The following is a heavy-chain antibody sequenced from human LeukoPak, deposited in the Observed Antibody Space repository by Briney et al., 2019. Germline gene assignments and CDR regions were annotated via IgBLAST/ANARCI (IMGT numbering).Heavy chain of an antibody. Sequence: SETLSLTCTVSGASISSYDWSWIRQPAGNGLEWIGRIYTSGSTNYNPSLKSRVTMSVDTSKNQFSLRLSSVTAADTAVYYCARTYCGGDCRGYYYSYYMDVWGKGTTVTISS. CDR3: ARTYCGGDCRGYYYSYYMDV. CDR1: GASISSYD. J-gene: IGHJ6*03. D-gene: IGHD2-21*02. V-gene: IGHV4-4*07. CDR2: IYTSGST.